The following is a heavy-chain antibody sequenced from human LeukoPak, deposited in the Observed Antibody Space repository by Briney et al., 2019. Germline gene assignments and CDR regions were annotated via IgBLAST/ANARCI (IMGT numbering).Heavy chain of an antibody. CDR2: IYYSGST. Sequence: SETLSPTCTVSGGSISSYYWSWIRQPPGKGLEWIGYIYYSGSTNYNPSLKSRVTISVDTSKNQFSLKLSSVTAADTAVYYCARVKPDEDYYYYMDVWGKGTTVTISS. CDR1: GGSISSYY. J-gene: IGHJ6*03. V-gene: IGHV4-59*01. CDR3: ARVKPDEDYYYYMDV.